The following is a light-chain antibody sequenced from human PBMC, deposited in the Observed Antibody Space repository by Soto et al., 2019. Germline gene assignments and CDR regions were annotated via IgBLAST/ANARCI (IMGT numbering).Light chain of an antibody. J-gene: IGKJ1*01. CDR3: QQYKTYPWT. CDR1: RSISNS. V-gene: IGKV1-5*03. Sequence: DIQMTQSPSTLSASVGDRVTISCRASRSISNSLAWYQQKAGKAPKLLIYKASSLESGVPSRFSGSGSGTDFTLTISSLQPDDFASYYCQQYKTYPWTFGQGTKVDIK. CDR2: KAS.